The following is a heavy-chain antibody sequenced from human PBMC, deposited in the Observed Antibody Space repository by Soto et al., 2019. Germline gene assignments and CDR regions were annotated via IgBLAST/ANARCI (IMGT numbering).Heavy chain of an antibody. CDR3: ARVPIVATIDNWFDP. CDR2: IIPIFGTA. J-gene: IGHJ5*02. CDR1: GGTFSSYA. D-gene: IGHD5-12*01. V-gene: IGHV1-69*05. Sequence: ASVKVSCKASGGTFSSYAISWVRQAPGQGLEWMGGIIPIFGTANYAQRFQGRVTMTRDTSTSTVYMELSSLRSEDTAVYYCARVPIVATIDNWFDPWGQGTLVTVSS.